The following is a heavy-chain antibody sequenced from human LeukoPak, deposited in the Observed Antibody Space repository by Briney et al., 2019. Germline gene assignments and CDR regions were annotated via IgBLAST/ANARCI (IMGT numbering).Heavy chain of an antibody. CDR2: ISSSSSYT. V-gene: IGHV3-11*03. J-gene: IGHJ4*02. CDR3: ASAVAGYELDY. Sequence: GGSLRLSCAASGFTFSDYYMTWIRQAPGKGLEWVSYISSSSSYTNYADSVKGRFTISRDNAKNSLYLQMNSLRAEDTAVYYCASAVAGYELDYWGQGTLVTVSS. CDR1: GFTFSDYY. D-gene: IGHD6-19*01.